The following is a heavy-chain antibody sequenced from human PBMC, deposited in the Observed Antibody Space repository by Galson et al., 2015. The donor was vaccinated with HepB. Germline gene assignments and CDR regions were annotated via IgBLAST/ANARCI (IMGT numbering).Heavy chain of an antibody. CDR1: GGSFSGYY. J-gene: IGHJ6*02. Sequence: TLSLTCAVYGGSFSGYYWSWIRQPPGKGLEWIGEINHSGSTNYNPSLKSRVTISVDTSKNQFSLKLSSVTAADTAVYYCARVSRYGYYYYYGMDVWGQGTTVTVSS. D-gene: IGHD5-18*01. V-gene: IGHV4-34*01. CDR3: ARVSRYGYYYYYGMDV. CDR2: INHSGST.